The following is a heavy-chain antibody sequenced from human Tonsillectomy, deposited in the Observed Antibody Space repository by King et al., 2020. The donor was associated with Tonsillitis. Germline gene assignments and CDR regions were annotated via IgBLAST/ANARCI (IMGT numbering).Heavy chain of an antibody. Sequence: LQLQESGPGLVKPSETLSLTCTVSGGSISSSSYYWAWIRQPPGKGLEWIGSIYYSGSTYYNLSLKSRVTISVDTSNNQFSLKLTSVTAADTALYYCARVPDYWGQGTLVTVSS. CDR2: IYYSGST. V-gene: IGHV4-39*07. J-gene: IGHJ4*02. CDR3: ARVPDY. CDR1: GGSISSSSYY.